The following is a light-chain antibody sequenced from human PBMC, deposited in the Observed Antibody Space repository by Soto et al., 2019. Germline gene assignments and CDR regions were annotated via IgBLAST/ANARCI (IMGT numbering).Light chain of an antibody. Sequence: EIVLTQSPGTLSLSPGERVTLSCRASQSVSSSYLAWYQQKPGQAPRLLIYGPSSRATGIPDRFSGSGSGTDFTLTISRLEPEDFAVYYCQQYGRSSYTFGQGTKLEIK. J-gene: IGKJ2*01. V-gene: IGKV3-20*01. CDR2: GPS. CDR3: QQYGRSSYT. CDR1: QSVSSSY.